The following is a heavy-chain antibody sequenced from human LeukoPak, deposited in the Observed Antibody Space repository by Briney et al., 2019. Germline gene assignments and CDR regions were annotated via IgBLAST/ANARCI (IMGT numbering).Heavy chain of an antibody. CDR1: GFTFSDYY. CDR2: ARSRSNGYAT. Sequence: GGSLRLSCAASGFTFSDYYMDWVRQAPGKVLEWVVRARSRSNGYATFSAASVKGKFTTSRHASKKSVSPKMSSLKTKDTAVYFCARGPANRLNYHYGMAACGQGTTVIVPS. J-gene: IGHJ6*02. V-gene: IGHV3-72*01. CDR3: ARGPANRLNYHYGMAA.